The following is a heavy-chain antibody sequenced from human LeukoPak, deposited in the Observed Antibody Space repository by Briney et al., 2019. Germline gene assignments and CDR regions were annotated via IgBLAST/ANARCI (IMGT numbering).Heavy chain of an antibody. CDR3: ASRIVGPNRFDY. CDR2: ISSSGSTI. Sequence: GGSLRLSCAASGFTFSSYEMNWVRQAPGKGLEWVSYISSSGSTIYYADSVKGRFTISRDNAKNSLYLQMNSLRAEDTAVYYCASRIVGPNRFDYWGQGTLVTVSS. D-gene: IGHD1-26*01. V-gene: IGHV3-48*03. CDR1: GFTFSSYE. J-gene: IGHJ4*02.